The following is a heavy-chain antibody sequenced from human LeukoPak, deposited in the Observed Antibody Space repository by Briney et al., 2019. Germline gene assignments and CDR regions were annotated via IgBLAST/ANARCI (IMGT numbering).Heavy chain of an antibody. D-gene: IGHD4-17*01. CDR1: GGSISCGDYY. CDR2: IYYSGST. J-gene: IGHJ5*02. Sequence: PSETLSLTCTVSGGSISCGDYYWSWIRQPPGKGLEWIGYIYYSGSTYYNPSLKSRVTISVDTSKNQFSLKLSSVTAADTAVYYCARAGSYGDYVFGGFNWFDPWGQGTLVTVSS. V-gene: IGHV4-30-4*01. CDR3: ARAGSYGDYVFGGFNWFDP.